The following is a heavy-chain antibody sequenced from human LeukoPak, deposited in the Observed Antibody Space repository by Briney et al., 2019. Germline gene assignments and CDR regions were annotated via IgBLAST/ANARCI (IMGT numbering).Heavy chain of an antibody. J-gene: IGHJ3*01. D-gene: IGHD6-19*01. Sequence: SETLSLTCTFSGDSISSYYWSWIRQPPGKGLEWIGYIYYSGITNYNPSLKSRVTISVDTSKNQFSLKLSSVTAADTAVYYCARAKQWLVQDVWGQGTMVTVSS. CDR3: ARAKQWLVQDV. V-gene: IGHV4-59*01. CDR1: GDSISSYY. CDR2: IYYSGIT.